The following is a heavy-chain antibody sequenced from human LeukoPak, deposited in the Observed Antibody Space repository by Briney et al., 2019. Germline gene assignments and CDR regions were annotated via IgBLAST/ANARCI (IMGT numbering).Heavy chain of an antibody. CDR2: ISSSGRTI. CDR3: AVNYDLDY. J-gene: IGHJ4*02. D-gene: IGHD4-11*01. Sequence: PGGSLRLSCAASGFTFSSYEMNWVRQAPGKGLEWVSYISSSGRTIYYADSVQGRFTISRENAKNSLYLQMNSLRAENTAVYYCAVNYDLDYWGQGTLVPVSS. CDR1: GFTFSSYE. V-gene: IGHV3-48*03.